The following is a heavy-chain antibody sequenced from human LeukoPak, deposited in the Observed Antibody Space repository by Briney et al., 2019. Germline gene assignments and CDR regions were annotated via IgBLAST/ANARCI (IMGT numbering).Heavy chain of an antibody. D-gene: IGHD6-13*01. Sequence: SETLSLTCTVSGGSISSYYWSWIRQPPGKGLEWIGYIYYSGSTNYNPSLKSRVTISVDTSKNQFSLKLSSVTAADTAVYYCARDGMYSSSWHYGMDVWGQGTTVTVSS. CDR1: GGSISSYY. J-gene: IGHJ6*02. CDR2: IYYSGST. CDR3: ARDGMYSSSWHYGMDV. V-gene: IGHV4-59*01.